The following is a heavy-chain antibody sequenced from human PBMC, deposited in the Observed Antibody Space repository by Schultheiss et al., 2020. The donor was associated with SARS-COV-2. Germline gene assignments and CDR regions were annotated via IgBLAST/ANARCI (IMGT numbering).Heavy chain of an antibody. CDR3: TTSFWPVPSPDY. J-gene: IGHJ4*02. V-gene: IGHV3-15*01. D-gene: IGHD3-10*01. CDR1: GFTFSSYW. CDR2: IKSKTDGGTT. Sequence: GGSLRLSCAASGFTFSSYWMSWVRQAPGKGLEWVGRIKSKTDGGTTDYAAPVKGRFTISRDDSKNTLYLQMNSLKTEDTAVYYCTTSFWPVPSPDYWGQGTLVTVS.